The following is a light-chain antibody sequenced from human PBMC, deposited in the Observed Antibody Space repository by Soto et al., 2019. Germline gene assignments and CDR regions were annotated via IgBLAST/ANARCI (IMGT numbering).Light chain of an antibody. V-gene: IGLV2-14*01. CDR3: SSYTTSSTVV. Sequence: QSALTQPASVSGSPGQSITISCTGSSSDIGTYNSVSWYQQHAGEVPKLMIYDVKNRPSGISDRFSGSKSGNTASLTISGLHAEDEADYYCSSYTTSSTVVFGGGTKLTVL. CDR1: SSDIGTYNS. J-gene: IGLJ3*02. CDR2: DVK.